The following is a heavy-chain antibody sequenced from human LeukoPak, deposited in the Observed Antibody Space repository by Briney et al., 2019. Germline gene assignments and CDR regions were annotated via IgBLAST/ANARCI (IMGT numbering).Heavy chain of an antibody. CDR2: IYSGGST. J-gene: IGHJ4*02. Sequence: GGSLRLSCAASGFTVSSNYMNWVRQAPGKGLEWVSVIYSGGSTYYADSVKGRFTISRDNSKNTLYLQMNSLRAEDTAVYYCASLDYGDYVRYFDYWGQGTLVTVSS. D-gene: IGHD4-17*01. V-gene: IGHV3-66*01. CDR3: ASLDYGDYVRYFDY. CDR1: GFTVSSNY.